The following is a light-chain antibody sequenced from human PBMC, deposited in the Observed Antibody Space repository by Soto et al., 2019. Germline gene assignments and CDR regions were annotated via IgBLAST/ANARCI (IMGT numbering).Light chain of an antibody. Sequence: DIQMTQSPSSLSASVGDRVTITCRASESIANYLNWYQQKPGKAPNLLIYAASTLQTAVPSRFSGSGSGTDFTLTISSLQPEDFATYFCQQSYISPYTFGQGTKLDI. CDR2: AAS. CDR3: QQSYISPYT. CDR1: ESIANY. V-gene: IGKV1-39*01. J-gene: IGKJ2*01.